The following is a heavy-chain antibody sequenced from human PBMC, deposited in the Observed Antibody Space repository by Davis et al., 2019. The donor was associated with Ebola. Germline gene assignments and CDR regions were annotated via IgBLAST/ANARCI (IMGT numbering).Heavy chain of an antibody. CDR2: IYYSGST. CDR3: ARSYYDSSGYYDAFDI. CDR1: GGSISSSSYY. V-gene: IGHV4-31*11. J-gene: IGHJ3*02. Sequence: SETLSLTCAVSGGSISSSSYYWGWIRQPPGKGLEWIGYIYYSGSTYYNPSLKSRVTISVDTSKNQFSLKLSSVTAADTAVYYCARSYYDSSGYYDAFDIWGQGTMVTVSS. D-gene: IGHD3-22*01.